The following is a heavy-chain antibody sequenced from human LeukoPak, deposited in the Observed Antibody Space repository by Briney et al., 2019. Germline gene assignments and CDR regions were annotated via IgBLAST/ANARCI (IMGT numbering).Heavy chain of an antibody. D-gene: IGHD1-26*01. CDR2: ISYDGSNK. J-gene: IGHJ4*02. V-gene: IGHV3-30-3*01. Sequence: PGGSLRLSCAASGFTFSSYAMHWVRQAPGKGLEWVAVISYDGSNKYYADSVKGRFTISRDNSKNTLYLQMNSLRAEDTAVYYCTSLGEIPSPNYWGQGTLVTVSS. CDR1: GFTFSSYA. CDR3: TSLGEIPSPNY.